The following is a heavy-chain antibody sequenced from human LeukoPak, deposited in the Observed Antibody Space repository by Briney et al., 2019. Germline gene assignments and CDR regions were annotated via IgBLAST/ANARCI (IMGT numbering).Heavy chain of an antibody. Sequence: SETLSLTCTVSGGSISSSSYYWGWIRQPPGKGLEWIGSIYYSGSTYYNPSLKSRVTISVDTSKNQSSLKLSSVTAADTAVYYCALGEWELLRVDYWGQGTLVTVSS. CDR3: ALGEWELLRVDY. D-gene: IGHD1-26*01. CDR2: IYYSGST. J-gene: IGHJ4*02. CDR1: GGSISSSSYY. V-gene: IGHV4-39*01.